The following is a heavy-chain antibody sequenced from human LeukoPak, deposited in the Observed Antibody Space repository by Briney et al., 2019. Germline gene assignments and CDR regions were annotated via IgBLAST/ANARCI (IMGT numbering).Heavy chain of an antibody. CDR1: GGSISSSSYY. CDR2: IYYSGST. D-gene: IGHD3-22*01. V-gene: IGHV4-39*01. J-gene: IGHJ5*02. CDR3: ARHGWYYYDINWFDP. Sequence: SETLSLTCTVSGGSISSSSYYWGWIRQPPGKGLEWIGSIYYSGSTYYNPSLKSRVTISVDTSKNQFSLKLSSVTAADTAVYYCARHGWYYYDINWFDPWGQGTLVTVSS.